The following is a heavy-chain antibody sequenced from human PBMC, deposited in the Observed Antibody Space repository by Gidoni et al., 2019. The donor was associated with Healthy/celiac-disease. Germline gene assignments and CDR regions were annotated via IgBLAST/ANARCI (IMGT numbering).Heavy chain of an antibody. CDR3: ARYSYGLIGAFDI. V-gene: IGHV4-59*01. J-gene: IGHJ3*02. CDR1: GGSISSSY. D-gene: IGHD5-18*01. Sequence: QVQLQESGPGLVKPSETLSLTCTVSGGSISSSYWSWIRQPPGKGLEWIGYIYYSGSTNYNPSLKSRVTISVDTSKNQFSLKLSSVTAADTAVYYCARYSYGLIGAFDIWGQGTMVTVSS. CDR2: IYYSGST.